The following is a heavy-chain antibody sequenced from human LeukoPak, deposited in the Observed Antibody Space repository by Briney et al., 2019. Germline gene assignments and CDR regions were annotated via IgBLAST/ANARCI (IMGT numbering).Heavy chain of an antibody. D-gene: IGHD6-13*01. CDR1: GGSISSNSYY. J-gene: IGHJ6*03. V-gene: IGHV4-39*07. CDR3: ARTTEAHSWRTRYYDYYMDV. CDR2: IYYSGST. Sequence: SETLSLTCAVSGGSISSNSYYWGWIRQPPGKGLEWIGSIYYSGSTYYNPSLKSRVTISVDTSKNQSSLKLSSVTAADTAVYYCARTTEAHSWRTRYYDYYMDVWGKGTTVTVSS.